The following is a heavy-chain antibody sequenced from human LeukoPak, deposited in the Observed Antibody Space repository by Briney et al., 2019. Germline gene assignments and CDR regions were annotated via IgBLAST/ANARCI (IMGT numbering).Heavy chain of an antibody. CDR3: ARDLGVHFDY. J-gene: IGHJ4*02. CDR1: GFTFSSHW. V-gene: IGHV3-74*01. D-gene: IGHD3-16*01. CDR2: INPAGSDT. Sequence: PGGSLRLSCAASGFTFSSHWMHWVRQPPGKGLVWVSRINPAGSDTRYADFVKGRFTISRDNAKNTLYLQMNGLRGEDTAVYYCARDLGVHFDYWGQGTLVTVSS.